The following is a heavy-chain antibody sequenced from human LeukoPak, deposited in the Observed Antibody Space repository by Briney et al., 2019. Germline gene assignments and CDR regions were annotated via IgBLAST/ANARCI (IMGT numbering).Heavy chain of an antibody. D-gene: IGHD1-26*01. CDR3: ARDRGAQWELPDF. V-gene: IGHV3-48*04. Sequence: GGSLRLSCEASGFTFSSYWMHWVREAPGKGLERLSHIYTSGRTMFFADSVKGRFTISRDNAKNSLYLQMNSLRVDDTAVYYCARDRGAQWELPDFWGQGTLVTVSS. CDR1: GFTFSSYW. CDR2: IYTSGRTM. J-gene: IGHJ4*02.